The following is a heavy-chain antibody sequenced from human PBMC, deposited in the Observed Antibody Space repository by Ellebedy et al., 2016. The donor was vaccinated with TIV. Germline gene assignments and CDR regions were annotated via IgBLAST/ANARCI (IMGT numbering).Heavy chain of an antibody. V-gene: IGHV3-23*01. D-gene: IGHD6-19*01. CDR2: ISGSGTTT. Sequence: GESLKISCAASGFTFDNYAMSWVRQPPGKGLEWVSIISGSGTTTLYADSVKGRFTISRDNGNNTLSLQMNSLRAEDTAIYYCAKDLSHNSVHYSWFDPWGQGTLVTVSS. CDR3: AKDLSHNSVHYSWFDP. CDR1: GFTFDNYA. J-gene: IGHJ5*02.